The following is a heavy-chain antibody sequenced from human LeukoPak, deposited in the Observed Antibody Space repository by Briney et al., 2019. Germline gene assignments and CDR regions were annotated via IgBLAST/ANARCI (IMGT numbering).Heavy chain of an antibody. J-gene: IGHJ4*02. Sequence: GGSLRLSCAASGFTFGSYSMNWVRQAPGKGLEWVSSISSSSSYIYYADSVKGRFTISRDNARNSLYLQMNSLRAEDTAVYYCARDSIAARPVDYWGQGTLVTVSS. D-gene: IGHD6-6*01. CDR2: ISSSSSYI. V-gene: IGHV3-21*01. CDR1: GFTFGSYS. CDR3: ARDSIAARPVDY.